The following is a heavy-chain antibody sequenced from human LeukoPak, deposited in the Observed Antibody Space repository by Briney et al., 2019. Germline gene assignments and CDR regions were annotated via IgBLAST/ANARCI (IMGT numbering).Heavy chain of an antibody. J-gene: IGHJ4*02. CDR1: AFTSSSYW. Sequence: AGGSLRLSCAASAFTSSSYWMHWVRHAPGKGLMWVSRINSDGSSTSYADSAKGRFTISRDNAKNTLYLQMNSLRAEDTAVYHCARSYNYGDVFNYWGQGTLVTVSS. D-gene: IGHD4-17*01. CDR3: ARSYNYGDVFNY. CDR2: INSDGSST. V-gene: IGHV3-74*01.